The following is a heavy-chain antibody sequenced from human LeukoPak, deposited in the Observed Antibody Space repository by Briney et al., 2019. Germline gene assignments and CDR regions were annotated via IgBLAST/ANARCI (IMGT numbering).Heavy chain of an antibody. CDR3: ARDKENNGDYFNWFDP. CDR2: IGNSDSAK. CDR1: GFTFSNYE. Sequence: PGGSLRLSCAASGFTFSNYEMNWVRQAPGKGLEWVSYIGNSDSAKKYADSVKGRFTISRDNSKNTLYLQMNSLRAEDTAVYYCARDKENNGDYFNWFDPWGQGTLVTVSS. J-gene: IGHJ5*02. D-gene: IGHD4-17*01. V-gene: IGHV3-48*03.